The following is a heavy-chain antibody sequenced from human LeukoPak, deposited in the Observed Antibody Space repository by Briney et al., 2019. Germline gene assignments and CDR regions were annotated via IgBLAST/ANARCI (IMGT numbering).Heavy chain of an antibody. CDR2: ISYDGSNK. J-gene: IGHJ4*02. V-gene: IGHV3-30-3*01. CDR3: ANKCSSTSCDREPWGPFDY. D-gene: IGHD2-2*01. Sequence: PGGSLRLSCAASGFTFSSYAMHWVRQAPGKGLEWVAVISYDGSNKYYADSVKGRFTISRDNSKNTLYLQMNSLRAEDTAVYYCANKCSSTSCDREPWGPFDYWGQGTLVTVSS. CDR1: GFTFSSYA.